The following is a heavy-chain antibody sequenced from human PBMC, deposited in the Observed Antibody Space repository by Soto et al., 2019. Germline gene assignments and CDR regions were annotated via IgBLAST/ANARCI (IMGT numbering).Heavy chain of an antibody. CDR1: GFTYSSHG. CDR2: LSRGGGST. V-gene: IGHV3-23*01. Sequence: AQLLASGGELIQPGGSLRLSCAASGFTYSSHGMSWVRQAPGKGLEWIAGLSRGGGSTYYADSVKGRFTISRDNSKNTLDLIMNSLRVEDTALYYCARDGQYRTDGFDIWGQGTMVTVSS. J-gene: IGHJ3*02. D-gene: IGHD5-12*01. CDR3: ARDGQYRTDGFDI.